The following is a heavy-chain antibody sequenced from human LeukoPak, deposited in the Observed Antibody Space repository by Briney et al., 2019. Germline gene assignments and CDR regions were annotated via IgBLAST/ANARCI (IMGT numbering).Heavy chain of an antibody. CDR1: GDAVTASKY. CDR2: ISNAGST. CDR3: ARPTYAYGDYAMPFDY. Sequence: NSSETLSLTCSVSGDAVTASKYWTWIRLPPGKRLEWIGDISNAGSTEYNPSLKSRVTISLDTSKNQFSLKLISVTAADRAIYYCARPTYAYGDYAMPFDYWGRGTLVTV. D-gene: IGHD4-17*01. V-gene: IGHV4-4*09. J-gene: IGHJ4*02.